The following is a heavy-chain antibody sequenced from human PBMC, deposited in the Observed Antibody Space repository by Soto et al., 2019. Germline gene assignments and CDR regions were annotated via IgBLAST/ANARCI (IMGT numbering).Heavy chain of an antibody. V-gene: IGHV1-69*04. CDR3: AREKQQWLLRGYYFDY. Sequence: GASVKVSCKASGGTFSGYTISWVRQAPGQGLEWMGRIIPILGIANYAQKFQGRVTIAADKSTSTAYMELSSLRSEDTAVYYCAREKQQWLLRGYYFDYWGQGTLVTVSS. J-gene: IGHJ4*02. CDR1: GGTFSGYT. CDR2: IIPILGIA. D-gene: IGHD6-19*01.